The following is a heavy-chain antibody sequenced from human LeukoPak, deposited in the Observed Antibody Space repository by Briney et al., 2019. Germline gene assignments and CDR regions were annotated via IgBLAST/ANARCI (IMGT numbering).Heavy chain of an antibody. Sequence: PGGSLRLSCAASGFIFSSYNMNWVRQAPGKGLEWVSSISTSSSYIYYADSVKGRLTISRDNAKNSLYLQMNSLRAEDTAVYYCARINVGATTRFDYWGQGTLVTVSS. CDR2: ISTSSSYI. D-gene: IGHD1-26*01. V-gene: IGHV3-21*01. CDR3: ARINVGATTRFDY. J-gene: IGHJ4*02. CDR1: GFIFSSYN.